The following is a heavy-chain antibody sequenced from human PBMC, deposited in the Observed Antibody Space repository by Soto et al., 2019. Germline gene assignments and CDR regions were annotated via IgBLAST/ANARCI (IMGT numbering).Heavy chain of an antibody. CDR2: INPNSGGT. J-gene: IGHJ4*02. D-gene: IGHD3-3*01. CDR1: GYTFTGYY. Sequence: VASVKVSCKASGYTFTGYYMHWVRQAPGQGLEWMGWINPNSGGTNYAQKFQGWVTMTRDTSISTAYMELSRLRSDDTAVYYCARGGYDFWSGYPLYYFDYWGQGTLVTVSS. CDR3: ARGGYDFWSGYPLYYFDY. V-gene: IGHV1-2*04.